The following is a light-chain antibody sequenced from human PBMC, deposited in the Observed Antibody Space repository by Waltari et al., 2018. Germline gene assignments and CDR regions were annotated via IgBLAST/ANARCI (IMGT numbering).Light chain of an antibody. CDR3: QQYGDSLT. CDR1: QRISNNY. CDR2: GAS. Sequence: ESGLTQSPATLSLSSGERATLSCRASQRISNNYLAWYQQKPGQAPRLLIYGASSRATGIPDRFSGSGSGTDFTLTISRLEPEDFAVYFCQQYGDSLTFGGGTKVEIK. J-gene: IGKJ4*01. V-gene: IGKV3-20*01.